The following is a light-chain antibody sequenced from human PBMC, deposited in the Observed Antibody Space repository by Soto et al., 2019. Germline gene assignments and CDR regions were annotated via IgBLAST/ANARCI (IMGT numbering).Light chain of an antibody. CDR3: QQYGNLPVT. Sequence: EIVLTQSPGTLSLSPGERATLSCRASQGVSSRYLAWHQRQPGQAPRLLIYGASTRATGIPDRFSGSGSGTDLTPTILRLEPEDFAVYLCQQYGNLPVTFGQGTRLEIK. V-gene: IGKV3-20*01. J-gene: IGKJ5*01. CDR1: QGVSSRY. CDR2: GAS.